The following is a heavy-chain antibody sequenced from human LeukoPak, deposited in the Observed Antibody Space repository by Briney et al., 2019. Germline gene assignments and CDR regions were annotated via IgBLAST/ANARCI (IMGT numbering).Heavy chain of an antibody. D-gene: IGHD6-19*01. CDR3: ARDRYSSSGSYYYYMDV. CDR2: VSYDGSNT. J-gene: IGHJ6*03. Sequence: PGGSLRLSCAASGFTFSSYGMHWVRQAPGKGLEWVAVVSYDGSNTYYADSVKGRFTISRDNSKNTLYLQMNSLRAEDTAVYYCARDRYSSSGSYYYYMDVWGKGTTVTVSS. V-gene: IGHV3-30*03. CDR1: GFTFSSYG.